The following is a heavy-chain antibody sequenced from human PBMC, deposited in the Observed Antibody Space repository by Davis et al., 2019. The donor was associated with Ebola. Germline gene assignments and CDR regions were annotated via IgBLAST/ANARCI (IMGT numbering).Heavy chain of an antibody. CDR2: INGNNGGT. J-gene: IGHJ4*02. CDR1: GYTFTDYY. D-gene: IGHD2-15*01. Sequence: AASVKVSCKPSGYTFTDYYMHWVRRAPGQGLEWVGRINGNNGGTNYAQKFQGRVTMTRDTSINTAYMELNSLTSDDTAVYYCTRYLLGYCSGDRCYPFDYWGQGTLVTVSS. V-gene: IGHV1-2*06. CDR3: TRYLLGYCSGDRCYPFDY.